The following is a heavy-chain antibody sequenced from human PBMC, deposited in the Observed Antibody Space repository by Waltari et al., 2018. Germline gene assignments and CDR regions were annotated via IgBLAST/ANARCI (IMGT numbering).Heavy chain of an antibody. CDR2: IMPDISET. V-gene: IGHV1-69*02. D-gene: IGHD3-10*01. CDR1: GGTFTSHS. CDR3: AGGDGGYYYYKMDV. J-gene: IGHJ6*03. Sequence: QVQLVQSGAEAKKPGSSVRVSCRVSGGTFTSHSVNWVRQAPGKGLEWMGRIMPDISETKYAVKFQGRITITADKSTGTVYMELSSLRSDDTAVYYCAGGDGGYYYYKMDVWGQGTTVTVSS.